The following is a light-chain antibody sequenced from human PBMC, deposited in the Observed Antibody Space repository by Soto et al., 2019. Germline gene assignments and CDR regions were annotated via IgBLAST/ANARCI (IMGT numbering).Light chain of an antibody. CDR3: QSYDSSLSGWV. J-gene: IGLJ3*02. Sequence: QSVLTQPPSVSGAPGQRVTISCTGSSSNIGAGYDVHWYQQLPGTAPKLLIYGNSNRRSGVPDRFSGSKSGTSASLAITGLQGEDEADYDCQSYDSSLSGWVFGGGSKVSVL. CDR1: SSNIGAGYD. CDR2: GNS. V-gene: IGLV1-40*01.